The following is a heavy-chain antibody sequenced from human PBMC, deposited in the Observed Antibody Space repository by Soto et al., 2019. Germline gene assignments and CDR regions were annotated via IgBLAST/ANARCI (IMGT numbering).Heavy chain of an antibody. D-gene: IGHD3-10*01. CDR3: ARGPRITMVRGVRIDY. CDR1: GGSFSGYY. V-gene: IGHV4-34*01. CDR2: INHSGST. Sequence: LTCAVYGGSFSGYYWSWIRQPPGKGLEWIGEINHSGSTNYNPSLKSRVTISVDTSKNQFSLKLSSVTAADTAVYYCARGPRITMVRGVRIDYWGQGTLVTVSS. J-gene: IGHJ4*02.